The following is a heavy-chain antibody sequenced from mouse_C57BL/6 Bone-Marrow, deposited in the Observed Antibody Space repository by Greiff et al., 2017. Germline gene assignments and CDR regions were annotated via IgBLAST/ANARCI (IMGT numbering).Heavy chain of an antibody. CDR1: GYTFTSYC. V-gene: IGHV1-64*01. Sequence: VQLQQPGAELVKPGASVKLSCKASGYTFTSYCMHWVKQRHGQGLEWIGMIHPNSGSTNYNEKFKSKATLPVDKSSSTAYLELSSLTSEDSAVXYCARVDYYDEGFAYWGQGTLVTVSA. J-gene: IGHJ3*01. CDR2: IHPNSGST. D-gene: IGHD1-1*01. CDR3: ARVDYYDEGFAY.